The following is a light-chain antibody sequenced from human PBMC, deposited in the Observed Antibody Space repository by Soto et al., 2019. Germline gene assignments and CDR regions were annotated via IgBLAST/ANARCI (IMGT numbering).Light chain of an antibody. CDR3: SSYTSSSTLYV. Sequence: QSALTQPASVSGSPRQSITISCTGASSDVGGYTYVSWYQQHPGKAPKLIIYEVNNRPSGVSHRFSGSKSGNTASPTISGLQAEDEADYYCSSYTSSSTLYVFGTETKVTVL. CDR2: EVN. CDR1: SSDVGGYTY. V-gene: IGLV2-14*01. J-gene: IGLJ1*01.